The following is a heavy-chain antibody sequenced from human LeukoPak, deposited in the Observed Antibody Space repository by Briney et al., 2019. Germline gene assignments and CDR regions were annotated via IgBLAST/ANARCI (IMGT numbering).Heavy chain of an antibody. CDR3: VRDRPNYHESNGHYYNRDGDH. J-gene: IGHJ5*02. V-gene: IGHV3-23*01. D-gene: IGHD3-10*02. CDR2: MCGSAGCT. CDR1: GFTFEIYA. Sequence: QPGGSLRLSCAASGFTFEIYAMSWVRLAPGKGLQWVASMCGSAGCTFYADSVKGRFTISRDNSKNTVYLQMNGLRAEDTAIYYCVRDRPNYHESNGHYYNRDGDHWGQGTLVTVSS.